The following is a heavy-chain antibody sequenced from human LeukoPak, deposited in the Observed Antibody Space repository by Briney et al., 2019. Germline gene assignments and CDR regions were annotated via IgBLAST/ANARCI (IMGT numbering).Heavy chain of an antibody. CDR2: TGSTGVRT. Sequence: GGSLRLSCAASGFTFSSYAMSWVRQAPGKGLEWLSATGSTGVRTFYAASVKGRFTVSRDNSKNTLSLQMNSLRAEDTSVYYCAKDPGVVPAHYFDYGGQGILVTVSS. CDR1: GFTFSSYA. D-gene: IGHD2-2*01. J-gene: IGHJ4*02. CDR3: AKDPGVVPAHYFDY. V-gene: IGHV3-23*01.